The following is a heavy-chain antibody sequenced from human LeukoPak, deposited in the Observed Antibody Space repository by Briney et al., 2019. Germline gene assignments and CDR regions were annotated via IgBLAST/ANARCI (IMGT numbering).Heavy chain of an antibody. Sequence: GGSLRLSCVASGFPFSNYWMDWVRKPPGEGLVWVSRIYVDGRTTNYADSVKGRFTISRDNAKNTVYLEMNSLSVEDTATYYCIRDFRSADLWGQGTLVTVTS. J-gene: IGHJ5*02. V-gene: IGHV3-74*01. CDR1: GFPFSNYW. CDR2: IYVDGRTT. CDR3: IRDFRSADL.